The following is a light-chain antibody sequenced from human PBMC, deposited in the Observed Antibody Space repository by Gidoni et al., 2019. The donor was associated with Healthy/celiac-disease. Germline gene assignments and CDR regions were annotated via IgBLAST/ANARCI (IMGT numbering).Light chain of an antibody. V-gene: IGKV1-39*01. CDR2: AAS. CDR3: QQSDSTLWT. CDR1: QSISSY. Sequence: DIQMTQSPSSLSASVGDRVTITCRASQSISSYLNWYQQKPGKAPKLLIYAASSFQSGVPSRFSGSGSGTDFTLTISSLQPEDFATYYCQQSDSTLWTFGQXTKVEIK. J-gene: IGKJ1*01.